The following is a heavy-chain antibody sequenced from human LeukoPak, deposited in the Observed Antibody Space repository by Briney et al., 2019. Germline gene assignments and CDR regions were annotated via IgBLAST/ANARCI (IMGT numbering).Heavy chain of an antibody. CDR1: GYTFTSYG. Sequence: GASVKVSCKASGYTFTSYGISWVRQAPGQGLEWMGWISAYNGNTNYAQKLQGRVTMTTDTSTSTAYMELRSLRSDDTAVYYWARAIVVAGTSNNWFDPWGQGTLVTVSS. J-gene: IGHJ5*02. V-gene: IGHV1-18*01. CDR2: ISAYNGNT. CDR3: ARAIVVAGTSNNWFDP. D-gene: IGHD6-19*01.